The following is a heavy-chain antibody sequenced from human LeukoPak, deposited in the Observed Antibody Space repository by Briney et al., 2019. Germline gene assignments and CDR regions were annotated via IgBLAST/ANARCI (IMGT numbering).Heavy chain of an antibody. Sequence: SETLSLTCAVYGGSFSGYYWSWIRQPPGKGLEWIGEINHSGSTNYNPSLKSRVTISVDTSKNQFSLKLSSVTAADTAVYYCARDLTSGWFPDYWGQGTLVTVSS. V-gene: IGHV4-34*01. CDR3: ARDLTSGWFPDY. J-gene: IGHJ4*02. CDR2: INHSGST. D-gene: IGHD6-19*01. CDR1: GGSFSGYY.